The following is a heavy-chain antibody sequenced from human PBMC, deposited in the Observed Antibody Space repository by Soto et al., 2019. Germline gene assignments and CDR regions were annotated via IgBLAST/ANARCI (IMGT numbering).Heavy chain of an antibody. CDR1: GFSLSTSGMR. J-gene: IGHJ6*02. Sequence: GSGPTLVNPTQTLTLTCTFSGFSLSTSGMRVSWIRQPPGKALEWLALIDWDDDKYYSTSLKTRLTISKDTSKNQVVLTMTNMDPVDTATYYCARFSRYRPYYGMDVWGQGATVTVSS. D-gene: IGHD5-18*01. CDR2: IDWDDDK. V-gene: IGHV2-70*01. CDR3: ARFSRYRPYYGMDV.